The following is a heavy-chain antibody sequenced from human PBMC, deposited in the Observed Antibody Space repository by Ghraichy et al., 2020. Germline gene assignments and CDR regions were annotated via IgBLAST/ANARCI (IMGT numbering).Heavy chain of an antibody. CDR1: GGSFSGYY. V-gene: IGHV4-34*01. D-gene: IGHD2-2*01. J-gene: IGHJ5*02. CDR3: ARGRGCSSTINP. CDR2: INHSGST. Sequence: SETLSLTCAVYGGSFSGYYWSWIRQPPGKGLEWIGEINHSGSTNYNPSLKSRVTISVDTSKNQFSLKLSSVTAADTAVYYCARGRGCSSTINPWGQGTLVTVSS.